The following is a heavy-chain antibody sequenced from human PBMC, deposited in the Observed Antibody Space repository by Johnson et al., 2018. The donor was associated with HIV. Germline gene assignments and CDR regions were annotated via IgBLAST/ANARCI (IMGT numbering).Heavy chain of an antibody. D-gene: IGHD1-26*01. CDR2: ISYDGSNK. J-gene: IGHJ3*02. CDR3: ARDRTSQRWELLPDDAFDI. V-gene: IGHV3-30*04. Sequence: QVQLVESGGGLVQPGRSLRLSCAASGFTFSSYAMPWVRQAPGKGLEWVAVISYDGSNKCYADSVKVRFTISSDNSKNSLYLQMNSLRAEDTAVYYCARDRTSQRWELLPDDAFDIWGQGTMVTVSS. CDR1: GFTFSSYA.